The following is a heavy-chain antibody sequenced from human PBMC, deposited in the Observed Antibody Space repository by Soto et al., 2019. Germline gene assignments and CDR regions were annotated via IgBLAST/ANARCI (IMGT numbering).Heavy chain of an antibody. CDR1: GFTFSDYY. CDR2: ISSSSSYT. J-gene: IGHJ6*02. Sequence: QVQLVESGGGLVKPGWSLRLSCAASGFTFSDYYMSWIRQAPGKGLEWVSYISSSSSYTNYADSVKGRFTISRDNAKNSLYLQMNSLRAEDTAVYYCARTGYSSGWYPYYYGMDVWGQGTTVTVSS. V-gene: IGHV3-11*05. D-gene: IGHD6-19*01. CDR3: ARTGYSSGWYPYYYGMDV.